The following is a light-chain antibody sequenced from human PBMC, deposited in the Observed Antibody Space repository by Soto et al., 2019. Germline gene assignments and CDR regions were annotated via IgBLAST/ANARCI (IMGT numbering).Light chain of an antibody. CDR2: DAS. J-gene: IGKJ4*01. Sequence: AIQLTQSPSSLSASVGDRVTITCRASQGISSALAWYQQKPGKAPKLLIYDASSLESGVPSRFSGSGSGTDFTLTISSLQAEDFATYYCQQFNSYPPSCGGGTKVEIK. CDR3: QQFNSYPPS. V-gene: IGKV1-13*02. CDR1: QGISSA.